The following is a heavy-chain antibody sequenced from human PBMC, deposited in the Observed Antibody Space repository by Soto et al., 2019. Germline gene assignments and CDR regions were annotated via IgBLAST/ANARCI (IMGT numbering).Heavy chain of an antibody. CDR3: ARLEGLATISYYFDF. CDR1: GDSINSDRYY. D-gene: IGHD3-9*01. CDR2: IYFRGNT. V-gene: IGHV4-39*01. J-gene: IGHJ4*02. Sequence: SATLSLTCSVSGDSINSDRYYWDWIRQPPGKGLEWIGSIYFRGNTYYNPSLQTRVTISLDKSKSQFSPKLNSVTAADSAVYFCARLEGLATISYYFDFWGQGALVTVSS.